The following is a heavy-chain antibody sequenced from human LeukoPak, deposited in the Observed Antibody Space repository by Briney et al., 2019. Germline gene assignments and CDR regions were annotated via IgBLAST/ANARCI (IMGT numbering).Heavy chain of an antibody. V-gene: IGHV3-30*02. CDR3: AKGAGPDYGGRY. CDR1: GFTFSSYG. J-gene: IGHJ4*02. CDR2: IRYDGSNE. Sequence: SGGSLRLSCAASGFTFSSYGMHWVRQAPGKGLEWVTFIRYDGSNEYYADSVKGRFAVSRDNSKNTLYLQMNGLRAEDMAIYYCAKGAGPDYGGRYWGQGTLVTVSS. D-gene: IGHD4-23*01.